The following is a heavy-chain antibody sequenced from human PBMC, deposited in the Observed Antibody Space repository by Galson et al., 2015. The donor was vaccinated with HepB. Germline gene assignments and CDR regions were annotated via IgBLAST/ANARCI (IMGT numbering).Heavy chain of an antibody. V-gene: IGHV1-18*01. J-gene: IGHJ6*02. D-gene: IGHD3-3*01. Sequence: QSGAEVKKPGASVTVSCKASGYTFTSYGISWVRQAPGQGLEWMGWISAYNGNTNYAQKLQGRVTMTTDTSTSTAYMELRSLRSDDTAVYYCARDLLTIFGVVIPTYYYYGMDVWGQGTTVTVSS. CDR3: ARDLLTIFGVVIPTYYYYGMDV. CDR1: GYTFTSYG. CDR2: ISAYNGNT.